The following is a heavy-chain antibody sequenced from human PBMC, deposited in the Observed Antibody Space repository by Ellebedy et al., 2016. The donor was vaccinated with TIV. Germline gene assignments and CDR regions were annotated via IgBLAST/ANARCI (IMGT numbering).Heavy chain of an antibody. CDR3: ARGSYDSSGDYRTVNYGMDV. CDR2: INAGNGNT. V-gene: IGHV1-3*01. Sequence: ASVKVSCKASGYTFTSYAMHWVRQAPGQSLEWMGWINAGNGNTKSSQKFQGRFTITMWQSASTAYMEMSRLKSEDKDVDYGARGSYDSSGDYRTVNYGMDVWGQGTTVTVSS. J-gene: IGHJ6*02. CDR1: GYTFTSYA. D-gene: IGHD3-22*01.